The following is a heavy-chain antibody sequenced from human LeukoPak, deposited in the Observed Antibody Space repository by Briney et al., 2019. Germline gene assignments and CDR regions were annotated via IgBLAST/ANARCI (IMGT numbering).Heavy chain of an antibody. CDR3: ARRKGIAVAGDAFDI. J-gene: IGHJ3*02. CDR1: GYNFTSFW. Sequence: GESLKISCKGSGYNFTSFWIGWVRQVPGKGLEWMGIIYPGDSDTRYSPSLQGQVTISADKSISTAYLQWSSLKASDTAMYYCARRKGIAVAGDAFDIWGQGTMVTVSS. D-gene: IGHD6-13*01. V-gene: IGHV5-51*01. CDR2: IYPGDSDT.